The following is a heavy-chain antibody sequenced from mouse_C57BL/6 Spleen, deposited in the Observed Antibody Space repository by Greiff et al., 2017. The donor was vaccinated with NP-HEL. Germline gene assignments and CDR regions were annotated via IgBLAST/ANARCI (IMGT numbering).Heavy chain of an antibody. D-gene: IGHD2-3*01. CDR1: GYTFTSYW. Sequence: VKLQESGAELVKPGASVKMSCKASGYTFTSYWITWVKQRPGQGLEWIGDIYPGSGSTNYNEKFKSKATLTVDTSSSTAYMQLSSLTSEDSAVYYCARSYDGYWDAMDYWGQGTSVTVSS. CDR3: ARSYDGYWDAMDY. V-gene: IGHV1-55*01. CDR2: IYPGSGST. J-gene: IGHJ4*01.